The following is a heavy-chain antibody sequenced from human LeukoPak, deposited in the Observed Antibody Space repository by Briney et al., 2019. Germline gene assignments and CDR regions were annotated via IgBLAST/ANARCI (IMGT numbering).Heavy chain of an antibody. Sequence: GGSLRLSCAASGFTVSDNYMNWVRQAPGKGLEWVSVIYSGGRIYYADSVRGRFTISRDNSKNTLYLQMNSLRAEDTAVYYCGGYSPYLDYWGQGTLVTVSS. V-gene: IGHV3-66*01. CDR2: IYSGGRI. CDR3: GGYSPYLDY. J-gene: IGHJ4*02. CDR1: GFTVSDNY. D-gene: IGHD3-22*01.